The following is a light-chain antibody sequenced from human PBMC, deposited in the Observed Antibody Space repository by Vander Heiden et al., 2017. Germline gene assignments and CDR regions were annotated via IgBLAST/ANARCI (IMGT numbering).Light chain of an antibody. CDR2: TVS. J-gene: IGKJ4*01. V-gene: IGKV1-39*01. CDR3: QQSYSNPLT. CDR1: QSISSY. Sequence: DIQMTQSPSSLSASVGDRVTITCRTSQSISSYLNWYQQKPGKAPKLLIDTVSSLQGGVPPSCGSSGSGTDFTLTISSLQPEDFATYYYQQSYSNPLTFGGGTKVEIK.